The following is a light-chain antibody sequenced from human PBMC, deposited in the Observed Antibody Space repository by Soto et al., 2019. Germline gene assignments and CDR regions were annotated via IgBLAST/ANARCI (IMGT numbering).Light chain of an antibody. Sequence: DIQMTQSPSSLSASVGHIVTITCRASHGISNYLAWYQQIPGKVRKLLISAASTLQSGVPSRFSGSGSGTDFALTISNLRPEDVATVYCQTYTNVPAFGGRTKVEIK. V-gene: IGKV1-27*01. CDR3: QTYTNVPA. J-gene: IGKJ4*01. CDR2: AAS. CDR1: HGISNY.